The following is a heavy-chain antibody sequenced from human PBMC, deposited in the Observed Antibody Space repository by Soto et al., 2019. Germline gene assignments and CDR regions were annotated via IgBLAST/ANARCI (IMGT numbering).Heavy chain of an antibody. J-gene: IGHJ4*02. CDR1: GYNFTSYG. CDR2: ISAYNDNT. V-gene: IGHV1-18*01. D-gene: IGHD5-12*01. Sequence: QVQLVQSGAEVKKPGASVKISCKASGYNFTSYGISWVRQAPGQGLEWMAWISAYNDNTNYAQKLQGRVTMTTDTSTSTAYMELRTLRSDDTAVYSCARAQPRWLQFIFDYGGQGTLVTVSA. CDR3: ARAQPRWLQFIFDY.